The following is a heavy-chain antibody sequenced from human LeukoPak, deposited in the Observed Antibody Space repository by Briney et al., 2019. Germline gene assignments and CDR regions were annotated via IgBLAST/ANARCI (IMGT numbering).Heavy chain of an antibody. CDR1: GGSFSGYY. CDR2: INHSGST. D-gene: IGHD6-19*01. J-gene: IGHJ4*02. Sequence: PSETLSLTCAVYGGSFSGYYWSWIRQPPGKGLEWIGEINHSGSTNYNPSLKSRVTISVDTSKNQFSLKLSSVTAADTAVYYCARDSPAVAGLFDYWGQGTLVTVSS. CDR3: ARDSPAVAGLFDY. V-gene: IGHV4-34*01.